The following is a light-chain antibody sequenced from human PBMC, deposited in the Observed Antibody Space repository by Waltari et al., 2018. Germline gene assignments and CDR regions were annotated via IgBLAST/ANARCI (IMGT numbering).Light chain of an antibody. Sequence: SSELTQDPVVSVALGQTLRITCQGDSLRTSYASWYQVKPGQAPLLVMFGKEKRPSGVPDRISGDSSETTSSLTITGAQAEDEADYYCSSRNGRASQVVFAGGTKVTVL. CDR3: SSRNGRASQVV. J-gene: IGLJ2*01. CDR1: SLRTSY. CDR2: GKE. V-gene: IGLV3-19*01.